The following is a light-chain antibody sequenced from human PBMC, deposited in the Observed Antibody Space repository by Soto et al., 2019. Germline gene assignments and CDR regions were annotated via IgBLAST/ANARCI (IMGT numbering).Light chain of an antibody. J-gene: IGKJ1*01. CDR1: QGISSY. CDR2: AAS. CDR3: QQPGT. V-gene: IGKV1-9*01. Sequence: DIQLTPSPSFLSASVGDRVTITCRASQGISSYLAWYQQKPGKAPKLLIYAASTLQSGVPSRVSGSGSGTEFTLTISSLQPEDFATEYCQQPGTFGQGTKVEIK.